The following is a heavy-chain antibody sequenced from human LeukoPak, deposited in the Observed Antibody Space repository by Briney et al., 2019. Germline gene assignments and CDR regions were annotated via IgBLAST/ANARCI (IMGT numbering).Heavy chain of an antibody. V-gene: IGHV4-34*01. CDR2: INHSGST. CDR1: GGSFSGYY. D-gene: IGHD5-12*01. J-gene: IGHJ4*02. CDR3: ARLRGYSGYDKPYYFDY. Sequence: PSETLSLTCAVYGGSFSGYYWSWIRQPPGKGLEWIGEINHSGSTNYNPSLKSRVTISVDTSKNQFSLKLSSVTAADTAVYYCARLRGYSGYDKPYYFDYWGQGTLVTVSS.